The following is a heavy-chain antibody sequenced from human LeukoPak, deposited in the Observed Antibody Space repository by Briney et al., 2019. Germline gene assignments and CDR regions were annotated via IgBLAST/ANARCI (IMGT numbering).Heavy chain of an antibody. Sequence: PGESLKISCKGSGYSFTSYWIGWVRQMPGKGLEWMGIIYPGDSDTRYSPSFQGQVTISADKSISTAYLQWSSLKASDTAMYYCARQGSSGWYGAQPLDYWGQGTLVTVSS. V-gene: IGHV5-51*01. D-gene: IGHD6-19*01. CDR2: IYPGDSDT. J-gene: IGHJ4*02. CDR3: ARQGSSGWYGAQPLDY. CDR1: GYSFTSYW.